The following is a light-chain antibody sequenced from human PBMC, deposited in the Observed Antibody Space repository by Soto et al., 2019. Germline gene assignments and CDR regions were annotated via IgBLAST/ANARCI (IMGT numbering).Light chain of an antibody. V-gene: IGLV2-14*01. J-gene: IGLJ1*01. CDR3: TSYTSTSTPYV. CDR2: DVY. CDR1: SSDVGRYTY. Sequence: QSALTQPASVSGSPGQSITISCAGTSSDVGRYTYVSWYQQHPGKAPKLIIYDVYNRPSGVSTRFSGSKSGNTASLTISGLQAEDEAGYYCTSYTSTSTPYVFGGGTKLTVL.